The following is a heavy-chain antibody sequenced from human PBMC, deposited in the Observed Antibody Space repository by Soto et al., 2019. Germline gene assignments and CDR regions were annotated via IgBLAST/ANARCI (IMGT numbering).Heavy chain of an antibody. CDR3: AGGGVRGVITRTRDYYGMDV. Sequence: GESLKISCKGSGYRFTSYWSGWVRQMPGKGLECMGIIYPGDSDTRYSPSFQGQVTISADKSISTAYLQWSSLKASDTAMYYCAGGGVRGVITRTRDYYGMDVWGQGTTVTVSS. CDR1: GYRFTSYW. V-gene: IGHV5-51*01. J-gene: IGHJ6*02. D-gene: IGHD3-10*01. CDR2: IYPGDSDT.